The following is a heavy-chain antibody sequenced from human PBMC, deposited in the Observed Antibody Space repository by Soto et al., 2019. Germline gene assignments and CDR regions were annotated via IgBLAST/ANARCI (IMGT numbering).Heavy chain of an antibody. V-gene: IGHV4-59*01. J-gene: IGHJ6*03. CDR3: ARGRGYDLYYYYYMDV. CDR1: GGSISSYY. D-gene: IGHD5-12*01. Sequence: SETLSLTCTVSGGSISSYYWSWIRQPPGKGLEWIGYIYYSGSTNYNPSLKSRVAISVDTSNNQITLKLSSVTAADTAMYYCARGRGYDLYYYYYMDVWGKGTTVTVSS. CDR2: IYYSGST.